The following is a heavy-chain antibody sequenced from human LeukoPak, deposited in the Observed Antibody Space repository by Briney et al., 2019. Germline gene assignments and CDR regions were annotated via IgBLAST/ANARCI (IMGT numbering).Heavy chain of an antibody. J-gene: IGHJ3*02. CDR3: AKLAAVAGTLFDI. V-gene: IGHV3-7*01. CDR2: IKQDGSNK. D-gene: IGHD6-19*01. Sequence: GGSLRLSCAASGFTFSSYWMSWVRRAPGKGLEWVANIKQDGSNKYYADSVKGRFTISRDNSKNTLYLQMNSLRAEDTAVYYCAKLAAVAGTLFDIWGQGTMVTVSS. CDR1: GFTFSSYW.